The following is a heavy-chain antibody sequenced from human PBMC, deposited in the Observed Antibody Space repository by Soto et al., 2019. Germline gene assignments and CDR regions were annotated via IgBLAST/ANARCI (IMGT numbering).Heavy chain of an antibody. CDR3: AREARYCSESCPYGMDV. J-gene: IGHJ6*02. V-gene: IGHV1-18*01. CDR2: ISAYNGKT. CDR1: GYTFTNYG. D-gene: IGHD2-15*01. Sequence: QVQLVQSGGEVKKPGASVTVSCKASGYTFTNYGVIWVRQAPGQGLEWVGWISAYNGKTIYAQKFQGRVTMTADTSTSTAYMELGSLRSDDTAVYYCAREARYCSESCPYGMDVWGQGTTVTVSS.